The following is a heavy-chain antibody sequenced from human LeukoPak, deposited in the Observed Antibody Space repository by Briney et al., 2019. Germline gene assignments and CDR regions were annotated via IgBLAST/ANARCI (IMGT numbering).Heavy chain of an antibody. CDR2: IYTSGST. J-gene: IGHJ2*01. Sequence: SETLSLTCTVYGGSISSYYWSWLRQPAGKGGEGVGRIYTSGSTNYNPSLKSRVTMSVDTSKNQFSLKLSSVTAADTAVYYCAREYSSGWYWYFDLWGRGTLVTVSA. CDR3: AREYSSGWYWYFDL. D-gene: IGHD6-19*01. CDR1: GGSISSYY. V-gene: IGHV4-4*07.